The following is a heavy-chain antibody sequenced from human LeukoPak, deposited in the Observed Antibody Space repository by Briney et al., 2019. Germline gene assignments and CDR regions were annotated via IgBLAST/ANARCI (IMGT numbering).Heavy chain of an antibody. J-gene: IGHJ3*01. D-gene: IGHD3-22*01. CDR1: GGSISSSSYY. CDR2: IYYSGST. Sequence: PSETLSLTCTVSGGSISSSSYYWGWIRQPPGKGLEWIGSIYYSGSTYYNPSLKSRVTISVDTSKNQFSLKLSSVTAADTAVYYGGRHRHGGYYYDSSVYYYDDVFNFGGKGKMVTVSS. V-gene: IGHV4-39*01. CDR3: GRHRHGGYYYDSSVYYYDDVFNF.